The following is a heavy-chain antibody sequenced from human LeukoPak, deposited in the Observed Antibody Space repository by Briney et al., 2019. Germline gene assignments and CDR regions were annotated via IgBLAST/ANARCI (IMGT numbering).Heavy chain of an antibody. V-gene: IGHV4-34*01. Sequence: PSQTLSPTCALDGGSSSVYYWRWIRQPPEDVLEWIGEINHSGSTNYNTYPKSTVTISIHSSKVQFSLKLCSVTAADTAVYYCARPRSNTRILAAAGLRLPIKYFDLWGRGTLVTVSS. CDR3: ARPRSNTRILAAAGLRLPIKYFDL. CDR2: INHSGST. CDR1: GGSSSVYY. D-gene: IGHD6-13*01. J-gene: IGHJ2*01.